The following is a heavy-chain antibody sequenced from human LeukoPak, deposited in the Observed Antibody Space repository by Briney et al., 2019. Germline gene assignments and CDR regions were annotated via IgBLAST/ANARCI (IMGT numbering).Heavy chain of an antibody. CDR1: GFTFSSYA. Sequence: GVSLRLSCAASGFTFSSYAMSWVRQAPGKGLEWVSAISGSGGSTYYADSVKGRFTISRDNSKNTLYLQMNSLRAEDTAVYYCAKGPWIQLWLHAFDIWGQGTMVTVSS. D-gene: IGHD5-18*01. J-gene: IGHJ3*02. CDR2: ISGSGGST. V-gene: IGHV3-23*01. CDR3: AKGPWIQLWLHAFDI.